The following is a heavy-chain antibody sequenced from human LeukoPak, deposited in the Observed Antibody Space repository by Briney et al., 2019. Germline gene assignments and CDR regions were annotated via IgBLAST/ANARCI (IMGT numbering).Heavy chain of an antibody. CDR1: GGTFSSYA. Sequence: ASVKVSCKASGGTFSSYAISWVRQAPGQGLEWMGGIIPIFGTANYAQKFQGRVTITADESTSTAYMELSSLRSEDTAVHYCARYYYYDSSGYPFDYWGQGTLVTVSS. CDR2: IIPIFGTA. CDR3: ARYYYYDSSGYPFDY. J-gene: IGHJ4*02. V-gene: IGHV1-69*13. D-gene: IGHD3-22*01.